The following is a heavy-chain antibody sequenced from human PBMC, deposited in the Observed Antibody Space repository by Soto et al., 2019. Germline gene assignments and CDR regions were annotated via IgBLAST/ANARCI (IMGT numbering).Heavy chain of an antibody. Sequence: ASVKVSCKASGYTFPSYDINWVRQATGQGLEWMGWMNPNSGNTGYAQKFQGRVTMTRNTSISTAYMELSSLRSEDTAVYYCARSLRITGTQFTSLAFDIWGQGTMVTVSS. V-gene: IGHV1-8*01. J-gene: IGHJ3*02. CDR3: ARSLRITGTQFTSLAFDI. CDR2: MNPNSGNT. D-gene: IGHD1-20*01. CDR1: GYTFPSYD.